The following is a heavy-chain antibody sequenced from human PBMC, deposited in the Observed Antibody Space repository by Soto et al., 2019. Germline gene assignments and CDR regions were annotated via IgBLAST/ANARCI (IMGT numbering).Heavy chain of an antibody. D-gene: IGHD3-3*01. CDR3: ARGQRFSDWFDP. V-gene: IGHV4-4*07. CDR2: IYSSGNT. J-gene: IGHJ5*02. Sequence: SETLSLTCTVSGGSISNYYWTWIRQPAGKGLEWIGRIYSSGNTKYNPSLQSRVTMSLDTSNNQFSLRLTSVTAADTAVYYCARGQRFSDWFDPWGQGTLVTVSS. CDR1: GGSISNYY.